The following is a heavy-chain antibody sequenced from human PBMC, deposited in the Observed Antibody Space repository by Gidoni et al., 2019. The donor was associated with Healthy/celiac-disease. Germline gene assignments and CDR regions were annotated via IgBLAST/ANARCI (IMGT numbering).Heavy chain of an antibody. CDR1: GGSISSGSSY. V-gene: IGHV4-61*02. J-gene: IGHJ4*02. CDR3: ARSPIVGAANFDY. D-gene: IGHD1-26*01. CDR2: IYTSGIT. Sequence: QVQLQESGPGLVKPSQTLSLTCSVSGGSISSGSSYWSWIRQPAGKGLEWIGRIYTSGITNYNPSLKSRVTISVDTSKNQFSLKLSSVTAADTAVYYCARSPIVGAANFDYWGQGTLVTVSS.